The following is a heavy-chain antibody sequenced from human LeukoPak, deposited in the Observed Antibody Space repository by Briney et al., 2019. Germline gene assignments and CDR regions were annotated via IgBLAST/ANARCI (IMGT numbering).Heavy chain of an antibody. CDR2: ISGSGGST. D-gene: IGHD3-22*01. CDR1: GFTFSSYA. V-gene: IGHV3-23*01. Sequence: GGSLRLTCAASGFTFSSYAMSWVRQAPGKGLEWVSAISGSGGSTYYADSVKGRFTISRDNSKNTLYLQMNSLRAEDTAVYYCAKDSYYDSSGYTIWGQGTLVTVSS. J-gene: IGHJ4*02. CDR3: AKDSYYDSSGYTI.